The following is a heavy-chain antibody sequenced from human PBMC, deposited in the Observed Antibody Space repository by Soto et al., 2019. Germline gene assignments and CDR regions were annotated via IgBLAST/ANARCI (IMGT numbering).Heavy chain of an antibody. CDR1: GFTFSDYY. V-gene: IGHV3-11*01. CDR3: ARALYDYGNHDAFDI. CDR2: ISSSGSTI. Sequence: GGSLRLSCAASGFTFSDYYMSWIRQAPGKGLEWVSYISSSGSTIYYADSVKGRFTISRDNAKNSLYLQMNSLRAEDTAVYYCARALYDYGNHDAFDIWGQGTMVTVSS. D-gene: IGHD4-17*01. J-gene: IGHJ3*02.